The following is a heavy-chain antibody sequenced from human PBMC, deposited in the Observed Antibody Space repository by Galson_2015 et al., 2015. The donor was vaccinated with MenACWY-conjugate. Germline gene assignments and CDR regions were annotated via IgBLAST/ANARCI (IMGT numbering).Heavy chain of an antibody. CDR2: INPANGNT. D-gene: IGHD2-2*01. V-gene: IGHV1-3*01. Sequence: SVKVSCKASGYTFTTYAMHWVRQAPGQRLEWMGWINPANGNTKYSQNFQGRLTFTRDTSATTVYMELSSLRSEDTAMFYCVRESVVVGPAVLLGRYFDYWGQGSLVTVSS. CDR3: VRESVVVGPAVLLGRYFDY. CDR1: GYTFTTYA. J-gene: IGHJ4*02.